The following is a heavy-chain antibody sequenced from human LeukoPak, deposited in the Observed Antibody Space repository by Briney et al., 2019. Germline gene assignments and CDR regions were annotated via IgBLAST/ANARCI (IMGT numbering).Heavy chain of an antibody. J-gene: IGHJ4*03. CDR3: VIYLGCI. CDR2: ISSKGGST. CDR1: GFSFSSDG. V-gene: IGHV3-64D*06. D-gene: IGHD7-27*01. Sequence: PGGSLCFSCSASGFSFSSDGMHWVRQAPGKGLEHVSTISSKGGSTYYADSVKGRFTISRDNSKNTLYLQMSSLRPEDTAVYYCVIYLGCICGDGSLGSVSS.